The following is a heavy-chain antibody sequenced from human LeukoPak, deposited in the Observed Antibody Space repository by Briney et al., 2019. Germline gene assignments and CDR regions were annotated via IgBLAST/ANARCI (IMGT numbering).Heavy chain of an antibody. CDR2: IKQDGSEK. CDR3: ARVYDFWSGYFDY. J-gene: IGHJ4*02. CDR1: GFTFSTYW. Sequence: PGGSLRLSCAASGFTFSTYWMHWVRQAPGKGLEWVANIKQDGSEKYYVDSVKGRFTISRDNAKNSLYLQMNSLRAEDTAVYYCARVYDFWSGYFDYWGQGTLVTVSS. D-gene: IGHD3-3*01. V-gene: IGHV3-7*01.